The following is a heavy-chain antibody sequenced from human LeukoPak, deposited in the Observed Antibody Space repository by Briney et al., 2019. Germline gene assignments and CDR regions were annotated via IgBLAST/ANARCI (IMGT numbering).Heavy chain of an antibody. CDR3: ARDRWASGYYDY. J-gene: IGHJ4*02. V-gene: IGHV3-53*01. D-gene: IGHD3-22*01. Sequence: GGSLRLSCAASGFTVSSNYMSWVRQAPGKGLEWVSVIYSGGSTYYADSVKGRFTISRDNSKNTLYLQMNGLRAEDTAVYYCARDRWASGYYDYWGQGTLVTVSS. CDR2: IYSGGST. CDR1: GFTVSSNY.